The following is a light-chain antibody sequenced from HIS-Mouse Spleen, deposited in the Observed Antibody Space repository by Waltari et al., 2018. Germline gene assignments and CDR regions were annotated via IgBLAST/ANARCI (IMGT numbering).Light chain of an antibody. CDR3: QQYYSTPWT. CDR1: QSVLYSSNNKNY. V-gene: IGKV4-1*01. J-gene: IGKJ1*01. Sequence: DIVMTQSPDSLAVSLGESASLNCKSSQSVLYSSNNKNYLAWYQQKPGQPPKLLIYWASTRESGVPDRFSGSGSGTDFTLTISSLQAEDVAVYYCQQYYSTPWTFGQGTKVEIK. CDR2: WAS.